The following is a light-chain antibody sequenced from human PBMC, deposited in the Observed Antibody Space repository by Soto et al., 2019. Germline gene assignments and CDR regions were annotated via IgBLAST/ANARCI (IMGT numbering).Light chain of an antibody. J-gene: IGKJ4*01. Sequence: DIQMTQSPSSLSASVGDRVTITCQASQDISNYLNWYQQKPGKAPKLLIYDASNLETGVPSRFSGSGSGTAFTFSISSLQPEDIATYYCQQYDNPRTFGGGTKVEIK. CDR2: DAS. CDR1: QDISNY. V-gene: IGKV1-33*01. CDR3: QQYDNPRT.